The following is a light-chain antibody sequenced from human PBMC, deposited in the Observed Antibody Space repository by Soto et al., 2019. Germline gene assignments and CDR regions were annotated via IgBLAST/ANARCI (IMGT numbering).Light chain of an antibody. Sequence: QSALTQPASVSGSPGQSITISCTGTSSDVGSYNLVSWYQQHPGKAPKVMIFEVSKRPSGVSNRFSGSKSGNTASLTISGLQAEDEDDYYCCSYAGIYTWVFGGGTKLTVL. J-gene: IGLJ2*01. CDR1: SSDVGSYNL. V-gene: IGLV2-23*02. CDR2: EVS. CDR3: CSYAGIYTWV.